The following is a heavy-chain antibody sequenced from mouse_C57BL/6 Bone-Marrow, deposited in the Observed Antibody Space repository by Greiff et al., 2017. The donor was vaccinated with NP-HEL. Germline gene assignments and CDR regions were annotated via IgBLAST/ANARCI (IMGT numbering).Heavy chain of an antibody. CDR1: GYTFTSYW. D-gene: IGHD1-1*01. CDR3: ASGGYYGSDWYFDD. Sequence: VQLQQPGAELVMPGASVKLSCKASGYTFTSYWMHWVKQRPGQGLEWIGEIDPSDSYTNYNQKFKGKSTLTVDKSSSTAYMRLSSLTSEDSAVYYCASGGYYGSDWYFDDWGTGTTVTVSS. V-gene: IGHV1-69*01. J-gene: IGHJ1*03. CDR2: IDPSDSYT.